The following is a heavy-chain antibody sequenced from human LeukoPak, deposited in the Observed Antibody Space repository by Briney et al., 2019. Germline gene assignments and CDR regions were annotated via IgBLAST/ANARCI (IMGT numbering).Heavy chain of an antibody. D-gene: IGHD5-18*01. CDR1: GFTFSSYA. CDR2: ISGSGGST. CDR3: AKLYSYGLHFDY. J-gene: IGHJ4*02. V-gene: IGHV3-23*01. Sequence: PGAYLRLSRAASGFTFSSYAMSWVRQAPGKGLEWVSAISGSGGSTYYEDSVKGRFTISRDNSKNTLYLQMNSLRAEDTAVYYCAKLYSYGLHFDYWGQGTLVTVSS.